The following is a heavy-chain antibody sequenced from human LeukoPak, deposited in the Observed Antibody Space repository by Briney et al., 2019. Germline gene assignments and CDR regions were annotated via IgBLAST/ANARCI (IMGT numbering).Heavy chain of an antibody. Sequence: PAETLSLTCAVSGGSISSGGYSWSWIRPPPGKGLEWIGYIYHSGSTYYNPSLKSRVTISVDRSKNQFSLKLSSVTAADTAVYFCAIESRSGSYLYWGQGTLVTVSS. V-gene: IGHV4-30-2*01. J-gene: IGHJ4*02. CDR2: IYHSGST. D-gene: IGHD3-10*01. CDR1: GGSISSGGYS. CDR3: AIESRSGSYLY.